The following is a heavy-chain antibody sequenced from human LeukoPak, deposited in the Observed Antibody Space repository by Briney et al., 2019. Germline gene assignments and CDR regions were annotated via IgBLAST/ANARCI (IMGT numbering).Heavy chain of an antibody. V-gene: IGHV3-30*18. Sequence: GGSLRLSCAASGFTFSSYGMHWVRQAPGKGLEWVAVISYDGSNKYYADSVKGRFTISRDNSKNTLYLQMNSLRAEDTAMYYCAKYDNSGRAGGYWGQGTLVTVSS. J-gene: IGHJ4*02. CDR2: ISYDGSNK. CDR1: GFTFSSYG. CDR3: AKYDNSGRAGGY. D-gene: IGHD3-22*01.